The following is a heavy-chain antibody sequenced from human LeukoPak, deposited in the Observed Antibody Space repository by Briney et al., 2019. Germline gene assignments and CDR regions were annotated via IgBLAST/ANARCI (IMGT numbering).Heavy chain of an antibody. CDR3: ARDLRYSSGWYSPYNWFDP. J-gene: IGHJ5*02. CDR1: GFTFSSYW. Sequence: GGSLRLSCAASGFTFSSYWMHWVRQAPGKGLVWVSRINSDGSSTSYADSVKGRFTISRDNAKDTLYLQMNSLRAEDTAVYYCARDLRYSSGWYSPYNWFDPWGQGTLVTVSS. V-gene: IGHV3-74*01. CDR2: INSDGSST. D-gene: IGHD6-19*01.